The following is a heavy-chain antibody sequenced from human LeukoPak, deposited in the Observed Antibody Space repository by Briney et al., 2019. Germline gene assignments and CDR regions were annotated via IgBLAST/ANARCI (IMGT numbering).Heavy chain of an antibody. CDR3: ARGGANPDY. D-gene: IGHD1-26*01. CDR2: IIPIFGTA. Sequence: SVNVSCKASGGTLSSYAISWVRQAPAQGLEWMGGIIPIFGTANYAQMFQGRVTITADESTSTAYMELSSLRSEDTAVYYCARGGANPDYWGQGTLVTVSS. J-gene: IGHJ4*02. V-gene: IGHV1-69*13. CDR1: GGTLSSYA.